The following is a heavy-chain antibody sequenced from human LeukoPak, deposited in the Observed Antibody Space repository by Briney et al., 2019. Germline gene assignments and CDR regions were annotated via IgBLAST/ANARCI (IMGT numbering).Heavy chain of an antibody. D-gene: IGHD5-24*01. CDR3: ARGDGYLIPGFDY. Sequence: ASVKVSCKASGYTFTGYYMHWVRQAPGQGLEWMGRINPNSGGTNYAQKFQGRVTMTRDTSISTAYMELSRLRSDDTAVYYCARGDGYLIPGFDYWGQGTLVTVSS. CDR2: INPNSGGT. V-gene: IGHV1-2*06. J-gene: IGHJ4*02. CDR1: GYTFTGYY.